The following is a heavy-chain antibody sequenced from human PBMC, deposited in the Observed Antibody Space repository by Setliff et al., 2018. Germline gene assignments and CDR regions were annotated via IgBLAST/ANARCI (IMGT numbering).Heavy chain of an antibody. V-gene: IGHV3-7*03. CDR3: VKDSGSGNYFGVYFDY. D-gene: IGHD3-10*01. CDR2: IKEDGSEK. CDR1: GFTFTNYA. J-gene: IGHJ4*02. Sequence: LRLSCAASGFTFTNYAMTWVRQAPGKGLEWVANIKEDGSEKYYVDSVKGRFTISRDNAKNSLFLQMSSLRAEDTALYYCVKDSGSGNYFGVYFDYWGQGTLVTVSS.